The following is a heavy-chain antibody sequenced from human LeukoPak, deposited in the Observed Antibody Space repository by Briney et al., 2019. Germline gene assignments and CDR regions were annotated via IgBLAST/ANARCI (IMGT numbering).Heavy chain of an antibody. V-gene: IGHV3-74*01. D-gene: IGHD3-3*01. CDR1: GFDFSSNW. CDR3: AKDHYWSIDY. Sequence: GGSLRLSCAASGFDFSSNWMHWVRNAPGQGLVWVSRIKGDGISTNYADSVKGRFTISRDIAKNTLYLQMNSLRAEDTGVYYCAKDHYWSIDYWGRGTLVTVSS. CDR2: IKGDGIST. J-gene: IGHJ4*02.